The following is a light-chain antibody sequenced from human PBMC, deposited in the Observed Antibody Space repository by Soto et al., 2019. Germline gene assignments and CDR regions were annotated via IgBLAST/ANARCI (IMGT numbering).Light chain of an antibody. CDR2: WAS. CDR1: QSVLYSSNNKNY. V-gene: IGKV4-1*01. CDR3: QQYYSTLTWT. J-gene: IGKJ1*01. Sequence: DILMTQSPGSLSVSLGERATINCKSSQSVLYSSNNKNYLAWYQQKPGQPPKLLIYWASTRESGVPDRFSGSGSGTDFTLTISSLQAEDVAVYYCQQYYSTLTWTFGQGTKVDIK.